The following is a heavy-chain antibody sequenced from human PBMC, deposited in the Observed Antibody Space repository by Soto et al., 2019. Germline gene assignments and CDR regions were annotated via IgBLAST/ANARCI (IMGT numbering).Heavy chain of an antibody. J-gene: IGHJ4*02. CDR1: VFIFSGSA. CDR2: IRSKSDNYAT. CDR3: TMDDYGGNSAFRDY. D-gene: IGHD4-17*01. Sequence: PGGSLLLSCAPSVFIFSGSAMHWVRQASGKGLEWVGRIRSKSDNYATTYAASVKGRFTISRDDSKNTAYLQMNSLKTEDTAVYYCTMDDYGGNSAFRDYWGQGTMVTVSS. V-gene: IGHV3-73*01.